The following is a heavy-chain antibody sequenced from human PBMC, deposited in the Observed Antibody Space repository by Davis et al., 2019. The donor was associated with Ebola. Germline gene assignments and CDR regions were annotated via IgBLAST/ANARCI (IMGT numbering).Heavy chain of an antibody. CDR1: GFTFSDYY. V-gene: IGHV3-11*01. J-gene: IGHJ4*02. CDR3: ARDGHKGRYYYDTSGYSVN. D-gene: IGHD3-22*01. CDR2: ISSSGSMI. Sequence: PGGSLRLSCAASGFTFSDYYMSWIRQAPGKGLEWVSYISSSGSMISYADSVKGRFTISRDNAKNSLYLQMNSLRAEDTAVYYCARDGHKGRYYYDTSGYSVNWGQGTLVTVSS.